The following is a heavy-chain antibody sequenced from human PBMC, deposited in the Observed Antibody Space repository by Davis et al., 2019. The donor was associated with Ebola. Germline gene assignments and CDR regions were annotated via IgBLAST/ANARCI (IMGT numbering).Heavy chain of an antibody. D-gene: IGHD6-25*01. CDR1: GGSISSSRYY. V-gene: IGHV4-39*01. J-gene: IGHJ4*02. Sequence: SETLFLTCTVSGGSISSSRYYWGWIRQPPGKGLEWIGSIYYSGSTYYNPSLKSRVTISVDTSKNQFSLKLSSVTAADTAVYYCARHEMRRPFDYWGQGTLVTVSS. CDR2: IYYSGST. CDR3: ARHEMRRPFDY.